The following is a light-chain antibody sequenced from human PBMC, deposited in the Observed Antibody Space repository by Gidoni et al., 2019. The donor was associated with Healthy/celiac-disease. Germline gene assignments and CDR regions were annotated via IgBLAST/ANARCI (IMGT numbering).Light chain of an antibody. CDR2: KAS. Sequence: DIQMTQSPSTLPESVGDRVTITCRASQSISSWLAWYQQKPGKAPKLLIYKASSLESGVPSRFSGSGSGTEFTLTISSLQPDDFATYYCQQYNSYPYTFGQGTKLEIK. J-gene: IGKJ2*01. V-gene: IGKV1-5*03. CDR3: QQYNSYPYT. CDR1: QSISSW.